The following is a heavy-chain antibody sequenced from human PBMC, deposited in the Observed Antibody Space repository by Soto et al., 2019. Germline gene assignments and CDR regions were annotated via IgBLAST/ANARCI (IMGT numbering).Heavy chain of an antibody. CDR2: INHSGST. CDR3: AILSPMSTKLLLGAPSWFDP. V-gene: IGHV4-34*01. Sequence: PSETLSLTCAVYGGSFSGYYWSWIRQPPGKGLEWIGEINHSGSTNYNPSLKSRVTISVDTSKNQFSLKLSSVTAADTAVYYCAILSPMSTKLLLGAPSWFDPWGQGTLVTAPQ. J-gene: IGHJ5*02. D-gene: IGHD2-15*01. CDR1: GGSFSGYY.